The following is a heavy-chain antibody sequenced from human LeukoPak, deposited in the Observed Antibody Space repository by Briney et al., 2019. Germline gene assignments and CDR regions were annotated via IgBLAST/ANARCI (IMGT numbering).Heavy chain of an antibody. CDR3: ARVGRGWSPMVRGVISQTA. CDR1: GGSINNGGYY. V-gene: IGHV4-31*03. CDR2: IYYSGSS. J-gene: IGHJ4*02. Sequence: SETLSLTCTVSGGSINNGGYYWSWIRQHPGKGLEWIGYIYYSGSSYYNPPLKSRVTISVDRSKNQFSLKLSSVTAADTAVYYCARVGRGWSPMVRGVISQTAWGQGTLVTVSS. D-gene: IGHD3-10*01.